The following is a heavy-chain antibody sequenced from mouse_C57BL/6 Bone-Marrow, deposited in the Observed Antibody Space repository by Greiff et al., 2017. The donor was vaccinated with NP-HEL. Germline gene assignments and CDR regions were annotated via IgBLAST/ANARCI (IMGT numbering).Heavy chain of an antibody. CDR3: ARGITTVVATRTFDV. D-gene: IGHD1-1*01. J-gene: IGHJ1*03. Sequence: QVQLQQPGAELVMPGASVKLSCKASGYTFTSYWMHWVKQRPGQGLEWIGEIDPSDSYTNYNQKFKGKSTLTVDKSSSTAYMQLSSLTSEDSAVYDCARGITTVVATRTFDVWGTGTTVTVSS. V-gene: IGHV1-69*01. CDR1: GYTFTSYW. CDR2: IDPSDSYT.